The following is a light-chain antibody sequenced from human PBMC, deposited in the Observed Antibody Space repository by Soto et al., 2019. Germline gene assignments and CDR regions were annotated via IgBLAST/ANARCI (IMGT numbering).Light chain of an antibody. J-gene: IGKJ4*01. CDR3: QQYGSSPRT. CDR1: QSVSSSY. V-gene: IGKV3-20*01. CDR2: GAS. Sequence: EIVLTQSPGTLSLSPGERATLSCRASQSVSSSYLAWYQQKPGQAPRLLIYGASSRATGIPDRFSGSGSGTEFTLTISILEPEDFAVYYCQQYGSSPRTFGGGTKVEIK.